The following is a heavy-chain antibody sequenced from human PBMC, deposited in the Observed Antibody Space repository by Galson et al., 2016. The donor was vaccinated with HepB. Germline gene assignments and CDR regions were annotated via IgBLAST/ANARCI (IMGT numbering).Heavy chain of an antibody. CDR3: ARHSKGQWLVRRGSRKRGYCLDF. CDR2: MYYSGTT. CDR1: GGSINSNSYY. Sequence: SETLSLTCTVSGGSINSNSYYWGWIRQPPGKGLEWIGGMYYSGTTYYNPSLRSRVTISVDTSKNQFSLQLSSVTAADTAVYYCARHSKGQWLVRRGSRKRGYCLDFWGQGALVTVSS. D-gene: IGHD6-19*01. V-gene: IGHV4-39*01. J-gene: IGHJ4*02.